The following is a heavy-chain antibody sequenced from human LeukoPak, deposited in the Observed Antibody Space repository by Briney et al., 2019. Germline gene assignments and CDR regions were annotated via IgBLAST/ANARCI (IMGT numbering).Heavy chain of an antibody. CDR2: INHSGST. V-gene: IGHV4-34*01. CDR3: ASRPLGTVVTPGYYFDY. CDR1: GGSFSGYY. J-gene: IGHJ4*02. D-gene: IGHD4-23*01. Sequence: SETLSLTCAVYGGSFSGYYWSWIRQPPGKGLEWIGEINHSGSTNYNPSLKSRVTISVDTSKNQFSLKLSSVTAADTAVYYCASRPLGTVVTPGYYFDYWGQGTLVTVSS.